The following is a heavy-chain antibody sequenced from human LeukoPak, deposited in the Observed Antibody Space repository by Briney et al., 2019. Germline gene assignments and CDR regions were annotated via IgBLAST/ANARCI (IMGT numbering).Heavy chain of an antibody. CDR2: IYYSGGT. V-gene: IGHV4-30-4*08. J-gene: IGHJ4*02. CDR1: GGSISSGDYY. Sequence: SQTLSLPCTVSGGSISSGDYYWSWIRQPPGKGLEWIGYIYYSGGTYYNPSLKSRVTISVDTSKNQSSLKLSSVTAADTAVYYCAREEEVTRIFDYWGQGTLVTVSS. D-gene: IGHD4-11*01. CDR3: AREEEVTRIFDY.